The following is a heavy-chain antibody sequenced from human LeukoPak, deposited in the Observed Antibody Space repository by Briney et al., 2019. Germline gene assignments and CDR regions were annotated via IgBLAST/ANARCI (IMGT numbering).Heavy chain of an antibody. CDR1: GGTFSSYA. CDR3: ARVGYSSSWPDAFDI. J-gene: IGHJ3*02. D-gene: IGHD6-13*01. CDR2: ISAYNGNT. Sequence: ASVKVSCKASGGTFSSYAISWVRQAPGQGLEWMGWISAYNGNTNYAQKLQGRVTMTTDTSTSTAYMELRSLRSDDTAVYYCARVGYSSSWPDAFDIWGQGTMVTVSS. V-gene: IGHV1-18*01.